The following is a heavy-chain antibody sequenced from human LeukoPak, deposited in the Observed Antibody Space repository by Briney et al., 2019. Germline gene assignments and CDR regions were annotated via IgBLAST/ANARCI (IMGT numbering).Heavy chain of an antibody. J-gene: IGHJ4*02. CDR1: GFTFSSYG. D-gene: IGHD2-15*01. Sequence: PGGSLRLSCAASGFTFSSYGMHWVRQAPGKGLEWVAVIWYDGSNKYYADSVKGRFTISRDNSKNTLYLQMNSLRAEDTAVYYCARGGVAATPGGDYWGQGTLVTVSS. CDR3: ARGGVAATPGGDY. CDR2: IWYDGSNK. V-gene: IGHV3-33*01.